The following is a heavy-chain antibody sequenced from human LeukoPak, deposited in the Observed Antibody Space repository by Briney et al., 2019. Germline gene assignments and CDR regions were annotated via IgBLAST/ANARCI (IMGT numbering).Heavy chain of an antibody. Sequence: ASVKVSCKASGYTFTGYYMHWVRQAPGHGPEWMGHINPNSGGTNYAQKFQGRVTMTRDTSISTAYMELSRLGSDDAAVYCCARAPGYYVSSGHYTLFYFDNSGQGTLVTVSS. J-gene: IGHJ4*02. D-gene: IGHD3-22*01. CDR2: INPNSGGT. CDR1: GYTFTGYY. V-gene: IGHV1-2*06. CDR3: ARAPGYYVSSGHYTLFYFDN.